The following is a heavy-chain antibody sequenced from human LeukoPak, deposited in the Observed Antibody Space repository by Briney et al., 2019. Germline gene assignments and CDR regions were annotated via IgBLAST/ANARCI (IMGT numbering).Heavy chain of an antibody. J-gene: IGHJ6*03. CDR1: GFTFSSYS. D-gene: IGHD5-18*01. CDR2: ISSSSSYI. CDR3: ARDGRDSYGFCMDV. V-gene: IGHV3-21*01. Sequence: GGSLRLSCAASGFTFSSYSMNWVRQAPGKGLEWVSSISSSSSYIYYADSVKGRFTISRDNAKNSLYLQMNSLRAEDTAVYYCARDGRDSYGFCMDVWGKGTTVTVSS.